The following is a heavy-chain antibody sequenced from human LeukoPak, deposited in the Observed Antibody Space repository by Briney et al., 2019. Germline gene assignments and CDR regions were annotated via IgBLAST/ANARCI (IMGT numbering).Heavy chain of an antibody. D-gene: IGHD1-26*01. J-gene: IGHJ4*02. CDR3: ARGPPTGPYDHGSYYSFDY. V-gene: IGHV1-69*05. CDR2: IIPIFGTA. CDR1: GYTFTGYY. Sequence: SVKVSCKASGYTFTGYYMHWVRQAPGQGLEWMGGIIPIFGTANYAQKFQGRVTITTDESTSTAYMELSSLRSKDTAVYYCARGPPTGPYDHGSYYSFDYWGQGTLVTVSS.